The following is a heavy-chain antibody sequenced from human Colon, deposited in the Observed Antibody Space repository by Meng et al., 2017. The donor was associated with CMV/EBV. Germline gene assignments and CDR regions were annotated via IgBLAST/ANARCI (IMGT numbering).Heavy chain of an antibody. CDR2: ISYDGSNK. CDR3: ASTSGY. D-gene: IGHD2-8*01. Sequence: RYLRLSCAASGFTFSGYAMHWVRQAPGKGLEWVAVISYDGSNKYYADSVKGRFTISRDNSKNTLYLQMNSLRAEDTAVYYCASTSGYWGQGTLVTVSS. V-gene: IGHV3-30*04. CDR1: GFTFSGYA. J-gene: IGHJ4*02.